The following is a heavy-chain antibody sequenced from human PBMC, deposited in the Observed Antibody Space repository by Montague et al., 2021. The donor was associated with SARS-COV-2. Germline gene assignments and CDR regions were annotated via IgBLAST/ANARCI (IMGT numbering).Heavy chain of an antibody. CDR2: IYNSGST. CDR1: GGSISVSD. D-gene: IGHD1-20*01. V-gene: IGHV4-4*07. Sequence: SETLSLTCTVSGGSISVSDCSWFRQYDAPGLEWMGRIYNSGSTSYNPTLKSRVTMSVDTSKNQFSLKLSSVAAADTAVYYCVRDQGRSNWNYPDYWGQGTLVTVSS. J-gene: IGHJ4*02. CDR3: VRDQGRSNWNYPDY.